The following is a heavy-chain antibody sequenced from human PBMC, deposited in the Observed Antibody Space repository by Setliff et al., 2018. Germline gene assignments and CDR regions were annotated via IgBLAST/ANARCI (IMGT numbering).Heavy chain of an antibody. V-gene: IGHV1-18*01. D-gene: IGHD6-19*01. J-gene: IGHJ6*03. Sequence: ASVKVSCKASGYTFVNYGINWVRQAPGQGLEWVGWIKTFSFKANYAQKLQDRVTITTDTSTTTVYMELRGLRSDDTATYYCARGVAGASPNYYYMDAWGRGTTVTVSS. CDR3: ARGVAGASPNYYYMDA. CDR2: IKTFSFKA. CDR1: GYTFVNYG.